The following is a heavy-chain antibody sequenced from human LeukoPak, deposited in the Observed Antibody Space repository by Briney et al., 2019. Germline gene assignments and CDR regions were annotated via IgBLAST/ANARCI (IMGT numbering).Heavy chain of an antibody. V-gene: IGHV3-21*01. CDR1: GFTFSSYS. Sequence: GGSLRLSCAASGFTFSSYSMNWVRQAPGKGLEWVSSISSSSSYIYYADSVKGRFTISRDNAKNSLYLQMNSLRAEDTAVYYCARVGPTDYYDSSGYLDHWGQGTLVTVSS. D-gene: IGHD3-22*01. J-gene: IGHJ4*02. CDR2: ISSSSSYI. CDR3: ARVGPTDYYDSSGYLDH.